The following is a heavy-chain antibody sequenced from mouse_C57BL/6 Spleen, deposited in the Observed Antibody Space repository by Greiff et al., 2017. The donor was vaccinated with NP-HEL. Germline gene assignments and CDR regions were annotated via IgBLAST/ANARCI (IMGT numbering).Heavy chain of an antibody. CDR2: ISSGGSYT. V-gene: IGHV5-6*01. J-gene: IGHJ3*01. Sequence: EVKVVESGGDLVKPGGSLKLSCAASGFTFSSYGMSWVRQTPDKRLEWVATISSGGSYTYYPESVKGRFTLSTDNAKNTLYLQMSSLKSEDTAMDDCAGYSNYWCADWGQGTLVTVSA. CDR1: GFTFSSYG. D-gene: IGHD2-5*01. CDR3: AGYSNYWCAD.